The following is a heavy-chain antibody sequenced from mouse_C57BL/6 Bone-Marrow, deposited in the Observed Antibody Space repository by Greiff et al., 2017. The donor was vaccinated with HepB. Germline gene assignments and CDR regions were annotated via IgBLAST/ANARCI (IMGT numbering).Heavy chain of an antibody. Sequence: EVKLVESEGGLVQPGRSMKLSCTASGFTFSDYYMAWVRQVPEKGLEWVANINYDGSSTYYLDSLKSRFIISRDNAKNILYLQMSSLKSEDTATYYCARDAHRYYYGSSYHYAMDYWGQGTSVTVSS. J-gene: IGHJ4*01. CDR1: GFTFSDYY. D-gene: IGHD1-1*01. CDR2: INYDGSST. V-gene: IGHV5-16*01. CDR3: ARDAHRYYYGSSYHYAMDY.